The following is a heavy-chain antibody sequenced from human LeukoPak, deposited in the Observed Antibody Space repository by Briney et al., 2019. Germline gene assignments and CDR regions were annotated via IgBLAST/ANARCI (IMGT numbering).Heavy chain of an antibody. CDR1: GYTVTELS. D-gene: IGHD1-26*01. Sequence: ASVKVSCKVSGYTVTELSMHWVRQSPGKGLEWMGGFHPEDGETIYAQKFQGRVTMTEDTSTSTAYMELRSLRSDDTAVYYCARDLGGSGSYFIWGQGTLVTVSS. CDR2: FHPEDGET. CDR3: ARDLGGSGSYFI. V-gene: IGHV1-24*01. J-gene: IGHJ4*02.